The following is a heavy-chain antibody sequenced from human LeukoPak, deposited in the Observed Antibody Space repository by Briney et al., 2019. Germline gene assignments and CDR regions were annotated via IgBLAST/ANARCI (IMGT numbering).Heavy chain of an antibody. CDR2: LYFIGIS. V-gene: IGHV4-39*07. Sequence: SETLSLTCTVSGGPISTSGYYWGWIRQPPGKGLEWIGSLYFIGISYYNPSLKSRITISVDTSKNQLFLNLNSVIAADTAVYYCARVKKGDYMDVWGKGTTVTVSS. D-gene: IGHD3-16*01. J-gene: IGHJ6*03. CDR3: ARVKKGDYMDV. CDR1: GGPISTSGYY.